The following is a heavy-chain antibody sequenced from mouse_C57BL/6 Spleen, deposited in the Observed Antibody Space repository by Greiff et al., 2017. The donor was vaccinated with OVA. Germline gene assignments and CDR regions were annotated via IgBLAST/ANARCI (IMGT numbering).Heavy chain of an antibody. Sequence: VKVVESGPGLVQPSQSLSITCTVSGFSLTSYGVHWVRQSPGKGLEWLGVIWRGGSTDYNAAFMSRLSITKDNSKSQVFFKMNSLQADDTAIYYCARIYFYAMDYWGQGTSVTVSS. CDR1: GFSLTSYG. V-gene: IGHV2-5*01. D-gene: IGHD2-1*01. CDR2: IWRGGST. J-gene: IGHJ4*01. CDR3: ARIYFYAMDY.